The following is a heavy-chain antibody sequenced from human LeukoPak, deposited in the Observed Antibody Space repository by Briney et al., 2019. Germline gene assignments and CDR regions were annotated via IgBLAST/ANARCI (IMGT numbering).Heavy chain of an antibody. CDR1: GYTFTGYY. D-gene: IGHD3/OR15-3a*01. CDR3: ARVWTLSGDFDY. Sequence: ASVKVSCKASGYTFTGYYMHWVRQATGQGLEWMGWINPNSGGTNYAQKFQGRVTMTRDTSISTAYMELSRLRSDDTAVYYCARVWTLSGDFDYWGQGTLVTVSS. J-gene: IGHJ4*02. CDR2: INPNSGGT. V-gene: IGHV1-2*02.